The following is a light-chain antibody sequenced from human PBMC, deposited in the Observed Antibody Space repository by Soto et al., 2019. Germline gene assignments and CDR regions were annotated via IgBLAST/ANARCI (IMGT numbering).Light chain of an antibody. Sequence: EIVMTQSPDTLSVSSGERATLSCRASQSVSSNLAWYQQKSGQAPRLLIYGASTRATGIPARFSGSGSGTEFTLNISGLQSEDFAVYFCQQYNNWPFTFGPGTTVDIK. J-gene: IGKJ3*01. CDR1: QSVSSN. CDR2: GAS. CDR3: QQYNNWPFT. V-gene: IGKV3-15*01.